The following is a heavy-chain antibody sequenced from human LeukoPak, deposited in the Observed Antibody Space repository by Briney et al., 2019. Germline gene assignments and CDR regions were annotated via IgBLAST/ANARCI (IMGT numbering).Heavy chain of an antibody. Sequence: ASVTVSCKASGYTFTGYYMHWVRQAPGQGLEWMGIINPSGGSTSYAQKFQGRVTMTRDTSTSTVYMELSSLRSEDTAVYYCARERVADSSGYYYGRNAFDIWGQGTMVTVSS. J-gene: IGHJ3*02. CDR3: ARERVADSSGYYYGRNAFDI. CDR2: INPSGGST. V-gene: IGHV1-46*01. D-gene: IGHD3-22*01. CDR1: GYTFTGYY.